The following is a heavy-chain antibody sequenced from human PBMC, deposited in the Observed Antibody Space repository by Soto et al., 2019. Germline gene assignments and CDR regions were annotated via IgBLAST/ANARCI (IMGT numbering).Heavy chain of an antibody. Sequence: QVQLQESGPGLVKPSETLSLTCIVSGGSVSGGSYYWSWIRQPPGKGLEWMAYIYYTGSTNYNPSLKSRVTISGDTSKNQFSLRLTSVTAAETAVYYCARSRRGAPGAFDIWGQGTMVTVSS. CDR1: GGSVSGGSYY. D-gene: IGHD3-10*01. J-gene: IGHJ3*02. CDR3: ARSRRGAPGAFDI. CDR2: IYYTGST. V-gene: IGHV4-61*01.